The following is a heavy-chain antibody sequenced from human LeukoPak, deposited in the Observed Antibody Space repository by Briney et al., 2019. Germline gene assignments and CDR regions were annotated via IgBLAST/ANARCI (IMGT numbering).Heavy chain of an antibody. V-gene: IGHV4-38-2*01. CDR3: ARAYYDFWSGYYTGGYFDY. J-gene: IGHJ4*02. D-gene: IGHD3-3*01. CDR1: GYSISSGYY. Sequence: PSETLSLTCAVSGYSISSGYYWGWIRQPPGKGLEWIGSIYHSGSTYYNPSLKSRVTISVDTSKNQFSLKLSSVTAADTAVYYCARAYYDFWSGYYTGGYFDYWGQGTLVTVSS. CDR2: IYHSGST.